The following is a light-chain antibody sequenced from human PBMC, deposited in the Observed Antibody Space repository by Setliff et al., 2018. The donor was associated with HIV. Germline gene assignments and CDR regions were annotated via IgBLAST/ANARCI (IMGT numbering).Light chain of an antibody. CDR3: SSLTISTTWV. CDR1: SSDIAAYNL. CDR2: DVS. J-gene: IGLJ3*02. V-gene: IGLV2-14*03. Sequence: QSVLTQPASVSGSPGQSITISCSGTSSDIAAYNLVSWYQQHPGKAPKLMISDVSSRPSGVSNRFSGSKSGSTASLTISGLQPEDEADYYCSSLTISTTWVFGGGTKVTVL.